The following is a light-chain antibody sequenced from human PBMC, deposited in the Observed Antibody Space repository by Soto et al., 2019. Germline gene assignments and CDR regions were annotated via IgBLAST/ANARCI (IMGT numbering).Light chain of an antibody. V-gene: IGKV1-9*01. J-gene: IGKJ4*01. Sequence: DIQLTQSPSFLSASVGDRVTITCRASQDISKYLVWYQRKPGIAPKLLIYTASTLQSGVPSRFSGDGSGTEFTLTITSLQPEDFATYYCQQLFDYPLTFGGGTEVEIK. CDR2: TAS. CDR3: QQLFDYPLT. CDR1: QDISKY.